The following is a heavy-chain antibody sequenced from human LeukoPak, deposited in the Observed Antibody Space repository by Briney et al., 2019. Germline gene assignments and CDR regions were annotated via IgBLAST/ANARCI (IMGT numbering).Heavy chain of an antibody. CDR2: ISAYNGNT. Sequence: GASVKVSCKASGYTFTSYGISWVRQAPGQGLEWMGWISAYNGNTNYAQKLQDRVTMTTDTSTSTAYMELRGLRSDDTAVYYCARAPPYCSSTSCVYYYYYYGMDVWGQGTTVTVSS. CDR3: ARAPPYCSSTSCVYYYYYYGMDV. D-gene: IGHD2-2*01. CDR1: GYTFTSYG. V-gene: IGHV1-18*01. J-gene: IGHJ6*02.